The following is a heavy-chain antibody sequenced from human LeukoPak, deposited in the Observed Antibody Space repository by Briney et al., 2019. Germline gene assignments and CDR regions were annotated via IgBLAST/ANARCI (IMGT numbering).Heavy chain of an antibody. CDR1: GFNFINAY. CDR3: ARSDGDSTYYYGMDV. CDR2: IWYDGSNK. Sequence: GGSLRLSCATSGFNFINAYMSWVRQAPGKGLEWVAVIWYDGSNKYYADSVKGRFTISRDNSKNTLYLQMNSLRAEDTAVYYCARSDGDSTYYYGMDVWGQGTTVTVSS. J-gene: IGHJ6*02. D-gene: IGHD4-17*01. V-gene: IGHV3-33*08.